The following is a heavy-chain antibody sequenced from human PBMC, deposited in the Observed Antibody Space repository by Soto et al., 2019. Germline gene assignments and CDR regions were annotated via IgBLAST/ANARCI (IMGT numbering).Heavy chain of an antibody. D-gene: IGHD3-16*01. J-gene: IGHJ4*02. CDR2: IYYSGST. CDR1: GGSISSGDYY. Sequence: SETLSLTCTVSGGSISSGDYYWSWIRQPPGKGLEWIGYIYYSGSTYYNPSLKSRVTISVDTSKSQFSLKLSSVTAADTAVYYCARDVRGSYFDYWGQGTLVTVSS. CDR3: ARDVRGSYFDY. V-gene: IGHV4-30-4*01.